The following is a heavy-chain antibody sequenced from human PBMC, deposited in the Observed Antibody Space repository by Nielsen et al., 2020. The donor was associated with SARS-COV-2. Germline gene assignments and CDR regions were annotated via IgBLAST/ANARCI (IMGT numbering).Heavy chain of an antibody. CDR2: INVGNTNR. CDR3: ARDQTTVTGAEYYPH. D-gene: IGHD4-17*01. V-gene: IGHV1-3*01. J-gene: IGHJ1*01. CDR1: GYTFTTYA. Sequence: ASVKVSCKTSGYTFTTYAIHWVRQAPGQRLEWMGWINVGNTNRKYSEKFQGRATITTDISASTAYMALSGLRSEDTAIYYCARDQTTVTGAEYYPHWGQGTFVSVSS.